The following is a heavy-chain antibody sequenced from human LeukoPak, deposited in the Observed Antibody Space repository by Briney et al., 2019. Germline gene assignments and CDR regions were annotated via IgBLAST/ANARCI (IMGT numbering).Heavy chain of an antibody. Sequence: GGSLRLSCAASGFTFSTYWMSWVRQAPGKGLEWVANIKEDGSDKYYVDSVKGRFTISRDNAKNSLYLQMNSLRAEDTAVYYCARGTGYNTFDYWGQGTLVTVSS. CDR1: GFTFSTYW. CDR2: IKEDGSDK. J-gene: IGHJ4*02. CDR3: ARGTGYNTFDY. D-gene: IGHD5-24*01. V-gene: IGHV3-7*05.